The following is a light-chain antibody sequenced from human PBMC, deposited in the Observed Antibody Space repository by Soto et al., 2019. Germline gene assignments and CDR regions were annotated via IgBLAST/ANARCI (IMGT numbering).Light chain of an antibody. CDR3: QKYKSAPYI. Sequence: DIPMTQSPASLSASVGDRVTITCRASQGISNHLAWYQQKPGKVPKLLIYAASTLQSGVPSRFSGSGSGTDFTLTISSLQPEDVATYYCQKYKSAPYIFGQGTKLEIK. CDR1: QGISNH. V-gene: IGKV1-27*01. CDR2: AAS. J-gene: IGKJ2*01.